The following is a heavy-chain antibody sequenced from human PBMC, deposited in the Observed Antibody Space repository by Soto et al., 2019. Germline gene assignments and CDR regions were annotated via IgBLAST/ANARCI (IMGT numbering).Heavy chain of an antibody. J-gene: IGHJ6*02. CDR3: AKAGKGGTQYYYYGMDV. CDR2: ISGSGGST. D-gene: IGHD1-1*01. V-gene: IGHV3-23*01. Sequence: PGGSLRLSCAASGFTFSSYAMSWVRQAPGKGLEWVSGISGSGGSTQNADSVKGRFTISRDNSKNTLYLQMNSLRAEDTAVYYCAKAGKGGTQYYYYGMDVWGQGTTVTVSS. CDR1: GFTFSSYA.